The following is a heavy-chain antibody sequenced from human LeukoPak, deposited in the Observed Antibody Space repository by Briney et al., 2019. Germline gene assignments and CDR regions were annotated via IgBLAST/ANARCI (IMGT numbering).Heavy chain of an antibody. V-gene: IGHV4-59*01. CDR1: GASISSYY. Sequence: SETLSLTCTVSGASISSYYWSWIQQPPGKGLEWIGYIYYSGSTNYNPSLKSRVTISVDTSKNQFSLKLSSVTAADTAVYYCARDLATAATADRAFDIWGQGTMVTVSS. CDR3: ARDLATAATADRAFDI. J-gene: IGHJ3*02. CDR2: IYYSGST. D-gene: IGHD6-13*01.